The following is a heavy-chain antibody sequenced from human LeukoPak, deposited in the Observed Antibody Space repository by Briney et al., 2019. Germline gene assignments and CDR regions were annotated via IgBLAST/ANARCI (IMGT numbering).Heavy chain of an antibody. V-gene: IGHV3-30*04. J-gene: IGHJ5*02. CDR1: GFSFSSYA. CDR3: ARESEKNYYDTNLNWFDP. Sequence: PGGSLRLSCAASGFSFSSYAIHWVRQAPGKGLEWVAVIPSDGSKKYYADSVKGRFTISRDNSKNTLYLQMNSLRAEDTAVYYCARESEKNYYDTNLNWFDPWGQGTLVTVSS. CDR2: IPSDGSKK. D-gene: IGHD3-22*01.